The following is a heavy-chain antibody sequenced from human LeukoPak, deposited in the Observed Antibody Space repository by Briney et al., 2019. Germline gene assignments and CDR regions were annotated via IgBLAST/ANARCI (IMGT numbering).Heavy chain of an antibody. CDR1: GDSISSGNYY. CDR2: IYYSGST. V-gene: IGHV4-31*03. CDR3: AREYRGYCSGSSCYGWFDP. J-gene: IGHJ5*02. Sequence: SETLSLTCTVSGDSISSGNYYWSWIRQQPGKGLEWIGYIYYSGSTYYNPSLKSRVTVSMDTSKNQFSLKLNSVSAADTAVYYCAREYRGYCSGSSCYGWFDPWGQGTLVTVSS. D-gene: IGHD2-15*01.